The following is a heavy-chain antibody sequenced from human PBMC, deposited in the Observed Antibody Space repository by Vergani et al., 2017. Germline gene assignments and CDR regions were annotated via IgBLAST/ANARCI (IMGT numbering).Heavy chain of an antibody. CDR1: GGSISSYY. CDR3: ARWGIYDSSEPNWFDP. V-gene: IGHV4-59*12. Sequence: QVQLQESGPGLVKPSETLSLTCTVSGGSISSYYWSWIRQPPGKGLEWIGYIYYSGSTNYSPSFQGHVTISADKSISTAYLQWSSLKASDTAMYYCARWGIYDSSEPNWFDPWGQGTLVTVSS. D-gene: IGHD3-22*01. J-gene: IGHJ5*02. CDR2: IYYSGST.